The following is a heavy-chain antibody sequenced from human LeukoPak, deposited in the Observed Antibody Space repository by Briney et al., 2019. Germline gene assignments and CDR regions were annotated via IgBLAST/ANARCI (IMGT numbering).Heavy chain of an antibody. D-gene: IGHD3-10*01. J-gene: IGHJ6*02. CDR1: GGSVSSGSYY. CDR2: IYYSGST. Sequence: PSETLSLTCTVSGGSVSSGSYYWSWIRQPPGKGLEWIGYIYYSGSTNYNPSLKSRVTISVDTSKNQFPLKLSSVTAADTAVYYCARDRVPGYYYGMDVWGQGTTVTVSS. V-gene: IGHV4-61*01. CDR3: ARDRVPGYYYGMDV.